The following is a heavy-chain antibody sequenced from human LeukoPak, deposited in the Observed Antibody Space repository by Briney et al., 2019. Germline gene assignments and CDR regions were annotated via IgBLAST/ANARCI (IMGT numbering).Heavy chain of an antibody. Sequence: GGSLGLSCAASGLTFSSYSMSWVRQAPGKGLEWVSYISSGRTIYYADSVKGRFTISRDNAKNSLYLQMNSLRAEDTAVYYCARLYSSSSGKAFDIWGQGTMVTVSS. J-gene: IGHJ3*02. CDR1: GLTFSSYS. D-gene: IGHD6-6*01. CDR3: ARLYSSSSGKAFDI. V-gene: IGHV3-48*04. CDR2: ISSGRTI.